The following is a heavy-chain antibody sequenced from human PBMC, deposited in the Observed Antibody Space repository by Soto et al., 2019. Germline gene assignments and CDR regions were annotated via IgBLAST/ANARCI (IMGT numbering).Heavy chain of an antibody. CDR1: GFIFRNYG. J-gene: IGHJ4*02. V-gene: IGHV3-33*01. CDR3: ARANTSPFDF. Sequence: QVQLVESGGGVVQPGRSLRLSCGASGFIFRNYGMHWIRQAPGKGLEWLTIIWFDGSNQWYADSVKGRFIISRDDSKNMVYLQMNSLRGDDTATYYCARANTSPFDFWGRGTLVTVSS. CDR2: IWFDGSNQ.